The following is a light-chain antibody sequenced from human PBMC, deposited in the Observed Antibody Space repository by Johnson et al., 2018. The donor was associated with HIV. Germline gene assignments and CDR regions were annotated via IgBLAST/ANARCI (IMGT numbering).Light chain of an antibody. CDR2: DNY. Sequence: QSVLTQPPSVSAAPGQKVTFSCSGSTSNIGNNDVSWYRHLPGTAPKLLIYDNYKRPSGIPDRFSGSKSGTSATLDITGLQTGDEADYYCGTWDSSLSVYVFTPGTKDTVL. CDR1: TSNIGNND. J-gene: IGLJ1*01. CDR3: GTWDSSLSVYV. V-gene: IGLV1-51*01.